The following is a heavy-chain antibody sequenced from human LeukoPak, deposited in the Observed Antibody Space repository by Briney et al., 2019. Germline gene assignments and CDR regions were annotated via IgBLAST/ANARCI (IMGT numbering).Heavy chain of an antibody. CDR1: GNSISSGDNY. J-gene: IGHJ3*02. CDR2: IYTSGST. D-gene: IGHD4-11*01. CDR3: ARGGAGTTVTRDAFDI. Sequence: SETLSLTCTVSGNSISSGDNYCRWIRQPAGKGLEWIGRIYTSGSTNYNPSLKSRVTISGDTSKNQFSLKLSSVTAADTAVYYCARGGAGTTVTRDAFDIWGQGTMVTVSS. V-gene: IGHV4-61*02.